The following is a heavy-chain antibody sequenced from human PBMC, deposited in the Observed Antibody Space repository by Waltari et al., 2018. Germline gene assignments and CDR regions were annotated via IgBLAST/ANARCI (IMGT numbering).Heavy chain of an antibody. V-gene: IGHV3-48*03. J-gene: IGHJ3*02. CDR2: ISSSGSTI. Sequence: EVQLVESGGGLVQPGGSLRLSCAASGLTFSSYEMNWVRQAPVQGLEWVSYISSSGSTIYYADSVKGRFTISRDNAKNSLYLQMNSLRAEDTAVYYCARSPYYYDSSGYYRGAFDIWGQGTMVTVSS. D-gene: IGHD3-22*01. CDR1: GLTFSSYE. CDR3: ARSPYYYDSSGYYRGAFDI.